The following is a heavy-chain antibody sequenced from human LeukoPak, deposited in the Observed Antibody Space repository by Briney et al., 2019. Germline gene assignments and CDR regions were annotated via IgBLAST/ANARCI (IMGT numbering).Heavy chain of an antibody. CDR1: GFTFSSYA. CDR3: ARGYCSSTSCSPPSP. CDR2: ISYGGSNK. V-gene: IGHV3-30-3*01. J-gene: IGHJ5*02. Sequence: PGRSLRLSCAASGFTFSSYAMHWVRQAPGKGLEGVAVISYGGSNKYYADSVRGRFTISRDNSKNTLYLQMISLRAEDTAVYYCARGYCSSTSCSPPSPWGQGTLVTVSS. D-gene: IGHD2-2*01.